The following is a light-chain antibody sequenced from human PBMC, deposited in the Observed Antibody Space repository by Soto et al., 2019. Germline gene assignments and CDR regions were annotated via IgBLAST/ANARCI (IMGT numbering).Light chain of an antibody. CDR1: QSVRSN. J-gene: IGKJ1*01. CDR2: GAS. Sequence: EIVMTESPATLPESKGESATLACRASQSVRSNLAWYQQKPGQAPRLLIYGASTGATGIPGRFSGSGSGTDFTLIISSLEPEDFAFYYCQQGNTWPWTFGQGTKVDIK. V-gene: IGKV3D-15*01. CDR3: QQGNTWPWT.